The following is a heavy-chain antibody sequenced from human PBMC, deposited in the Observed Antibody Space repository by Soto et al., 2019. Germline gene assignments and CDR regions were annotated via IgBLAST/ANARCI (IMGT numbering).Heavy chain of an antibody. J-gene: IGHJ5*02. CDR1: GFTFSTYS. D-gene: IGHD2-21*01. V-gene: IGHV3-48*02. CDR3: ARDNGLAGSFDP. CDR2: ISYTSSTI. Sequence: GGSLRLSCAASGFTFSTYSMNWVRQAPGKGLEWVSYISYTSSTIYYADSVKGRFTISRDNAKNSLFLQMHSLRDEDTAVYYCARDNGLAGSFDPWGQGTRVTVSS.